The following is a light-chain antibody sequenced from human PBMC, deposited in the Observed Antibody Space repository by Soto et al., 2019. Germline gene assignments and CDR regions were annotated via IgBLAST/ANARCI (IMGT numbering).Light chain of an antibody. Sequence: QAVVTQPPSASGTPRQRVTISCSGSSSNIGSNYVYWYQQLPGTAPKLLIYRNNQRPSGVPDRFSGSKSGTSASLAISGLRSEDEADYYCAAWDDSLSGVVFGGGTKRTVL. J-gene: IGLJ2*01. CDR2: RNN. CDR1: SSNIGSNY. CDR3: AAWDDSLSGVV. V-gene: IGLV1-47*01.